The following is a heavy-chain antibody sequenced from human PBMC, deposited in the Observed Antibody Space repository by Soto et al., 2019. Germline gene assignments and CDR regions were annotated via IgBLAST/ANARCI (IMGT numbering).Heavy chain of an antibody. CDR2: LYYGRSA. V-gene: IGHV4-59*01. Sequence: QVQLQESGPGLVKPSETLSLTCAVSGDSISSYYCMWIRQPPGKGLESIGYLYYGRSANYNPSLRSRVTFSVDTSTNQCSLTLSSMTAADTAVYYCALRCMAVVPEYWGQGTLVTVSS. CDR1: GDSISSYY. D-gene: IGHD3-22*01. CDR3: ALRCMAVVPEY. J-gene: IGHJ4*02.